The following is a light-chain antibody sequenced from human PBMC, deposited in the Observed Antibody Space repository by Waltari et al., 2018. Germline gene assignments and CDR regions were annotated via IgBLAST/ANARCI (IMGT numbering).Light chain of an antibody. CDR2: DAS. J-gene: IGKJ5*01. Sequence: DIVLTQSPATLSLSPGERATLSCTASQSVSSYLAWYQQKPGQAPRLLIYDASNRATGIPARFSGSGSGTDFHLTISSLEPEDFAVYYCQQRSNWPPITFGQGTRLEIK. CDR3: QQRSNWPPIT. CDR1: QSVSSY. V-gene: IGKV3-11*01.